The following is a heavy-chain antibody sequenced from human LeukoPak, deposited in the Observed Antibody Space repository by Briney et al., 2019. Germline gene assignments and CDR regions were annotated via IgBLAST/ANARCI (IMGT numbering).Heavy chain of an antibody. Sequence: PGGSLRLSCAASGFTFSEAWMHWVRQAPGKGLVWVSRINNDGSFTKYADSVKGRFTISRDNAKNTLSLQMNSLRAEDTAVYYCARVSGPGMNEHFYLWGQGTLVTVSS. D-gene: IGHD3-10*01. CDR1: GFTFSEAW. V-gene: IGHV3-74*01. J-gene: IGHJ1*01. CDR2: INNDGSFT. CDR3: ARVSGPGMNEHFYL.